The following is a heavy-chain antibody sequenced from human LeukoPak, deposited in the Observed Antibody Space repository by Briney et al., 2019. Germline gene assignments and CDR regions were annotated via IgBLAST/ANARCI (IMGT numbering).Heavy chain of an antibody. CDR1: GYTFTGYS. CDR3: ARGMGYSYGHPQGAFDI. Sequence: ASVKVSCRASGYTFTGYSMHWVRQAHGQGLEWMGWMSAYNGKTNYAHSLQGRVTVTADTSTSTAYMELRSLRSEDTAVYYCARGMGYSYGHPQGAFDIWGQGTMVTVSS. J-gene: IGHJ3*02. CDR2: MSAYNGKT. D-gene: IGHD5-18*01. V-gene: IGHV1-18*04.